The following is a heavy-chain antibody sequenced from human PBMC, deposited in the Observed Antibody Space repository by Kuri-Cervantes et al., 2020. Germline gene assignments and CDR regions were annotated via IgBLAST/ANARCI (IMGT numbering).Heavy chain of an antibody. CDR1: GGSVSSGSYC. CDR3: ARDSQGDSSAWYGGLGYFDL. D-gene: IGHD6-19*01. V-gene: IGHV4-61*01. CDR2: IYYSGST. J-gene: IGHJ2*01. Sequence: SETLSLTCTVSGGSVSSGSYCWSWIRQPPGKGLEWIGYIYYSGSTNYNPSLKSRVTISVDTSKNQFSLKLSSVTAADTAVYYCARDSQGDSSAWYGGLGYFDLWGRGTLVTVSS.